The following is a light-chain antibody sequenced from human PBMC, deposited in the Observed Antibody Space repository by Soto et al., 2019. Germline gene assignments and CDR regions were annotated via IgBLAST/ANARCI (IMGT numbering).Light chain of an antibody. V-gene: IGLV2-23*02. J-gene: IGLJ1*01. CDR1: SSDVGSYNL. CDR2: EVS. Sequence: SVLTQPAPVSGSPGQSITISCPGNSSDVGSYNLVSWYQQHPGKAPKLMIYEVSKRPSGVSNRFSGSKSGNTASLTISGLQAEDEADYYCCSYAGSRVFGTGTKVTVL. CDR3: CSYAGSRV.